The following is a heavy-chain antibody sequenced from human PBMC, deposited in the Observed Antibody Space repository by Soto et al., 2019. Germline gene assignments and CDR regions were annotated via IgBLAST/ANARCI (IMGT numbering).Heavy chain of an antibody. CDR3: ARRGSGVTRGLHY. Sequence: EVQLVASGGGLVQPGGSLRLSCAASGFTFSSYWMHWVRQAPGKGLVWISRINTDGSSTSYVDSVQGRFTISRDNGKNTLLLQMNSLRGEDTAVYYCARRGSGVTRGLHYWGQGTLVTVSS. D-gene: IGHD2-15*01. CDR1: GFTFSSYW. CDR2: INTDGSST. V-gene: IGHV3-74*01. J-gene: IGHJ4*02.